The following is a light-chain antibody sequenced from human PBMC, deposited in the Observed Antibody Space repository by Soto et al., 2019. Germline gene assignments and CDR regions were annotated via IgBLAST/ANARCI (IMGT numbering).Light chain of an antibody. CDR3: QQYNSYWT. V-gene: IGKV1-5*03. Sequence: DIQMTQSPSTLSASVGDRVTITCRASPSISSWLARYQQKPGKAPKLLIYKASSLESGVPSRFSGSGSGTEFTLTISSLQPDDFATYYCQQYNSYWTFGQGTKVEIK. J-gene: IGKJ1*01. CDR2: KAS. CDR1: PSISSW.